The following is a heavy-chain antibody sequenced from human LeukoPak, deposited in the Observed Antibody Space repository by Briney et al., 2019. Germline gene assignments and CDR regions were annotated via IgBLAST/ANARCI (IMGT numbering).Heavy chain of an antibody. Sequence: GGSLRLSCAASGFTFSSYAMRWVRQAPGKGLEWVSAISGCGGSTYYADSVKGRFTISRDNSKNTLYLQMNSLRVEDTAVYYFAKVYPAKPTQKYYFDYCGQGTLVTVSS. V-gene: IGHV3-23*01. CDR1: GFTFSSYA. J-gene: IGHJ4*02. CDR2: ISGCGGST. D-gene: IGHD2/OR15-2a*01. CDR3: AKVYPAKPTQKYYFDY.